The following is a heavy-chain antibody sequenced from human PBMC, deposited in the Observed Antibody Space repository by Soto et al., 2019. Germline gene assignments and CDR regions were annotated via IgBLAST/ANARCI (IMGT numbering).Heavy chain of an antibody. Sequence: GGSLRLSCAASGFTFSDYYMSWISQAPGKGLEWVSYISSSSIYTNYADSVKGRFTISRDNAKNSLYLQMNSLRAEDTAVYYCARSTKYYYDSSGYCDYWGQGTLVTVSS. J-gene: IGHJ4*02. CDR1: GFTFSDYY. V-gene: IGHV3-11*03. D-gene: IGHD3-22*01. CDR3: ARSTKYYYDSSGYCDY. CDR2: ISSSSIYT.